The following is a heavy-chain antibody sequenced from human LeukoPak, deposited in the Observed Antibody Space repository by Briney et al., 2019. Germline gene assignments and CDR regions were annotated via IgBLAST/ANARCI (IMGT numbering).Heavy chain of an antibody. CDR2: ISTYNGNT. D-gene: IGHD4-23*01. V-gene: IGHV1-18*01. J-gene: IGHJ1*01. Sequence: ASVKVSCKASGYTFTSYGISWVRQAPGQGLEWMGWISTYNGNTNYAQKLQGRVTMTTDTSTSTAYMELRSLRSDDTAVYYCARDKAVTTEVTQHFQHWGQGTLVTVSS. CDR3: ARDKAVTTEVTQHFQH. CDR1: GYTFTSYG.